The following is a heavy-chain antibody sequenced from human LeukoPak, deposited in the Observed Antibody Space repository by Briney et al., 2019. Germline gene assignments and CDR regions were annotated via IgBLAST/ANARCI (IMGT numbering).Heavy chain of an antibody. CDR1: NYSINSGYY. Sequence: SETLSLTCAVSNYSINSGYYWGWIRPPPGKGLEWIGITYSGGSSYSSSSLKSRVAISVDTPKSQFSLNLRSVTAAETAVYYCARHARRTPDCWSAPLFDPWGEGTLVTVSS. CDR2: TYSGGSS. D-gene: IGHD3-3*01. J-gene: IGHJ5*02. CDR3: ARHARRTPDCWSAPLFDP. V-gene: IGHV4-38-2*01.